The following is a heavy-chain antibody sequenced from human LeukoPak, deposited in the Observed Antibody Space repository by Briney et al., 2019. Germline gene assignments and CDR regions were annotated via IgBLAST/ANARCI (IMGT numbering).Heavy chain of an antibody. CDR1: GGTFSSYA. CDR2: IIPIFGTA. J-gene: IGHJ4*02. V-gene: IGHV1-69*05. CDR3: ARDLGPLSSIAARPVAGGFDY. D-gene: IGHD6-6*01. Sequence: SVKVSCKASGGTFSSYAISWVRQAPGQGLEWIGGIIPIFGTANYTQKFQGRVTITTDESTSTAYMELSSLRSEDTAVYYCARDLGPLSSIAARPVAGGFDYWGQGTLVTVSS.